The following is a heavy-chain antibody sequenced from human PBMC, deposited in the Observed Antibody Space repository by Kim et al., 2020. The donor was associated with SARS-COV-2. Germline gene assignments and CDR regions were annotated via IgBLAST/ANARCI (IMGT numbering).Heavy chain of an antibody. CDR3: ARSVEDYDFWSADMGY. V-gene: IGHV4-59*01. Sequence: SETLSLTCTVSGGSISSYYWNWIRQPPGKGLEWIGDIYYSESTNYNPSLKSRVTISLDTSKNQFSLKLSSVTAADTAVYYCARSVEDYDFWSADMGYWGQGTPVTVSS. CDR1: GGSISSYY. D-gene: IGHD3-3*01. J-gene: IGHJ4*02. CDR2: IYYSEST.